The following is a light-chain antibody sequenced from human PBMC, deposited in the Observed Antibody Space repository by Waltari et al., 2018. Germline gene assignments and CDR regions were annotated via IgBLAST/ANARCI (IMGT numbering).Light chain of an antibody. CDR1: SSDVGGFNY. CDR3: SSFTSSSVYV. CDR2: EVS. V-gene: IGLV2-14*01. J-gene: IGLJ1*01. Sequence: QSALTQPASVSGSPGQSITISCTGTSSDVGGFNYVSWYQQHPGKAPKLMIYEVSNRPSGVSSRFSGSKSGNTASLTISGLRAEDESDYYCSSFTSSSVYVFGTGTKVTVL.